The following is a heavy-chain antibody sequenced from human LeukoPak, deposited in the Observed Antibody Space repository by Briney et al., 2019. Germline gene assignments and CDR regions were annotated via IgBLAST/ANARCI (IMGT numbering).Heavy chain of an antibody. CDR3: LRQPAAITWFDP. J-gene: IGHJ5*02. D-gene: IGHD2-2*01. Sequence: PSETLSLTCTVSGGSISSSSYYWGWIRQPPGKGLEWIGSIYYSGSTYYNPSLKSRVTISVDTSKNQFSLKLSSVTAADTAVYYCLRQPAAITWFDPWGQGTLVTVSS. CDR1: GGSISSSSYY. V-gene: IGHV4-39*07. CDR2: IYYSGST.